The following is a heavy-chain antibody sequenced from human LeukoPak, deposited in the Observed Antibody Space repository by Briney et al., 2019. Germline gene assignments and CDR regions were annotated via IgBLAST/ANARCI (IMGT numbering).Heavy chain of an antibody. CDR3: ARAGYSSSWYEENYYYYMDV. CDR1: GFTFSSYA. CDR2: ISSNGGST. J-gene: IGHJ6*03. V-gene: IGHV3-64*01. D-gene: IGHD6-13*01. Sequence: GGSLRLSCAASGFTFSSYAMHWVRQAPGKGLEYVSAISSNGGSTYYANSVKGRFTISRDNSKNTLYLQMGSLRAEDMAVYYCARAGYSSSWYEENYYYYMDVWGKGTTVTISS.